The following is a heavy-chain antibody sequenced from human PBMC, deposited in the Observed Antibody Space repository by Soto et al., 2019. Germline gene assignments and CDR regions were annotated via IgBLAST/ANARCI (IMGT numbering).Heavy chain of an antibody. CDR1: RFTFSNYW. CDR3: ARHRDAHMAV. J-gene: IGHJ6*02. Sequence: GGSLRLSCAASRFTFSNYWMHWVRQAPGKGLVWVSRINSDGSSTNYADSVKGRFTISRDSAKNTLYLQMNSLRAEDTAVYYCARHRDAHMAVWGQGTTVTVSS. V-gene: IGHV3-74*01. CDR2: INSDGSST.